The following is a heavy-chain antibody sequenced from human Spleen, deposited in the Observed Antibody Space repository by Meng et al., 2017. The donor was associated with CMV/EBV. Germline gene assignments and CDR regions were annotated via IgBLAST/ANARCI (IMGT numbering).Heavy chain of an antibody. D-gene: IGHD2-2*01. J-gene: IGHJ5*02. CDR1: GFIFDDYA. CDR3: ARSRGGSTSCPQCWFDP. Sequence: GGSLRLSCAASGFIFDDYAMHWVRQAPGKGLEWVSGVSWNSGHIGYADSVKDRFTISRDNAKNSLFLQMNSLRAEDTAVYYCARSRGGSTSCPQCWFDPWGQGALVTVSS. CDR2: VSWNSGHI. V-gene: IGHV3-9*01.